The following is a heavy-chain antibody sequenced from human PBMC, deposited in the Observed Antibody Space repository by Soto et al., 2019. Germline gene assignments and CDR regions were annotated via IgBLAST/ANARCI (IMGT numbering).Heavy chain of an antibody. V-gene: IGHV1-46*01. J-gene: IGHJ4*02. CDR3: AKDSPVKYYGSGRVGY. CDR1: GYTFTSYY. Sequence: GASVKVSCKASGYTFTSYYMHWVRQAPGQGLEWMGIINPSGGSTSYAQKFQGRVTISRDNSKNTLYLQMNSLRAEDTAVYYCAKDSPVKYYGSGRVGYWGQGTLVTVSS. CDR2: INPSGGST. D-gene: IGHD3-10*01.